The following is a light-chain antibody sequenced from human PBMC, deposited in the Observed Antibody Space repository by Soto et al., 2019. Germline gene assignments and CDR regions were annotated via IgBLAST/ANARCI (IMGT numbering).Light chain of an antibody. J-gene: IGKJ3*01. CDR1: QGISSY. Sequence: AIRMTQSPSSLSASTGDRVTITCRASQGISSYLAWYQQKPGKAPKLLIYAASTLQSGVPSRFSGSGSGTDFTLTISCLQSEDFATYYRQQYYSYPGTFGPGTKVDIK. CDR2: AAS. CDR3: QQYYSYPGT. V-gene: IGKV1-8*01.